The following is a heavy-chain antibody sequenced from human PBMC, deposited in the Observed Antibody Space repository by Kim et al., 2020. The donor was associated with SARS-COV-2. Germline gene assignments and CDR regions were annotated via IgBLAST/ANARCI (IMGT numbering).Heavy chain of an antibody. J-gene: IGHJ4*02. D-gene: IGHD3-16*01. V-gene: IGHV4-31*01. CDR1: GDSINTGGYY. CDR2: IDYSGRM. Sequence: SETLSLTCTVSGDSINTGGYYWNWIRQHPGKGLEWIGYIDYSGRMDYNPSLKSPVSISMDTSKNQFSLRLSSVTAADTAIYYCAAHMITFGEVTVSHYFECWRQGTRVTVSS. CDR3: AAHMITFGEVTVSHYFEC.